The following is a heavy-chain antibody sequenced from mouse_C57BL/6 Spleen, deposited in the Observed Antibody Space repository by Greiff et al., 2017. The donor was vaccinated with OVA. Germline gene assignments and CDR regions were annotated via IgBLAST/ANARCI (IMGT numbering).Heavy chain of an antibody. D-gene: IGHD3-2*02. J-gene: IGHJ2*01. Sequence: DVKLVESEGGLVQPGSSMKLSCTASGFTFSDYYMAWVRQVPEKGLEWVANINYDGSSTYYLDSLKSRFIISRDNAKNILYLQMSSLKSEDTATYYCAREGRQLSYFDYWGQGTTLTVSS. CDR3: AREGRQLSYFDY. V-gene: IGHV5-16*01. CDR1: GFTFSDYY. CDR2: INYDGSST.